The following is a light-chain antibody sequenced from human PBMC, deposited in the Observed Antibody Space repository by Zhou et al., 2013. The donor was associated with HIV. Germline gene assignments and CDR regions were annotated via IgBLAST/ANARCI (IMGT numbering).Light chain of an antibody. J-gene: IGKJ1*01. CDR3: HQFYSYPWT. Sequence: IQLTQSPSSLSASVGDRVTITCRASQDISNSLAWYQQKPGKAPKLLIYKTSSLERGVPSRFRGSGSGTEFTLTITSLQPDDLATYYCHQFYSYPWTFGQGT. V-gene: IGKV1-13*02. CDR2: KTS. CDR1: QDISNS.